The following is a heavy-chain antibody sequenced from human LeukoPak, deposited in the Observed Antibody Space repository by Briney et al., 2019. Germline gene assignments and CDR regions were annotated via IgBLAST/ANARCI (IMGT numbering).Heavy chain of an antibody. D-gene: IGHD1-26*01. Sequence: SVKVSCKASGGTFSSYAISWVRQAPGQGLEWMGRIIPILGIANYAQKFQGSVTITADKSTSTAYMELTTLRSEDTAVYYCAGGTAESGSYYSYGMDVWGQGTTVTVSS. CDR2: IIPILGIA. V-gene: IGHV1-69*04. CDR1: GGTFSSYA. J-gene: IGHJ6*02. CDR3: AGGTAESGSYYSYGMDV.